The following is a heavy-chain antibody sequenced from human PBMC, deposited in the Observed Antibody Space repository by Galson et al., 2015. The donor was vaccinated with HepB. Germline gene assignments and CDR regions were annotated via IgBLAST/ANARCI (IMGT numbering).Heavy chain of an antibody. CDR3: ARGGYCVGDCYSMSGVYKTYGVDV. V-gene: IGHV1-18*01. Sequence: SVKVSCKASGYTFTSYGISWVRQAPGQGLEWMGWISPYNENTDYAEKFQARVTMTADTSTNTVFMELRNLRSDDTAVYYCARGGYCVGDCYSMSGVYKTYGVDVWGQGTTVSVSS. CDR2: ISPYNENT. J-gene: IGHJ6*02. CDR1: GYTFTSYG. D-gene: IGHD2-21*02.